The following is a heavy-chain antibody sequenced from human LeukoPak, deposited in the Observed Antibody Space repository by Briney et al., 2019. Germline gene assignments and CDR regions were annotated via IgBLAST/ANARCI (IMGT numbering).Heavy chain of an antibody. CDR1: GFTVSSNY. CDR2: IYSGGST. V-gene: IGHV3-66*01. D-gene: IGHD2-21*01. J-gene: IGHJ6*02. CDR3: ARSIFYYYGMDV. Sequence: GGSLGLSCAASGFTVSSNYMSWVRQAPGKGLEWVSVIYSGGSTYYADSVKGRFTISRDNSKNTLYLQMNSLRAEDTAVYYCARSIFYYYGMDVWGQGTTVTVSS.